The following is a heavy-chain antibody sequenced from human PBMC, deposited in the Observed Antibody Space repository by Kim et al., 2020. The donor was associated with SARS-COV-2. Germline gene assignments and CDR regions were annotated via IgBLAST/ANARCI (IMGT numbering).Heavy chain of an antibody. CDR2: ISATGGTT. V-gene: IGHV3-23*01. D-gene: IGHD2-15*01. Sequence: GGSLRLSCGASGFTFSNYDFVWVRQAPGEPLEWVSAISATGGTTFAASSMDRLATTTDNSSATMYLLINSLRAEDTAAYYYSAKGCPHWYFDHWGRGTPV. CDR1: GFTFSNYD. CDR3: SAKGCPHWYFDH. J-gene: IGHJ2*01.